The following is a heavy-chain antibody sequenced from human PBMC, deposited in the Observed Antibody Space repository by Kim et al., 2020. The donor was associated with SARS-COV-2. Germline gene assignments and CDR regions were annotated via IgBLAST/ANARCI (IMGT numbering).Heavy chain of an antibody. Sequence: YYEDSVKGWFTISRDDSENTVYLQMNSLRADDTDVYYCTKGPGASGSLFPHWGQGTLVTVSS. CDR3: TKGPGASGSLFPH. V-gene: IGHV3-23*03. D-gene: IGHD3-10*01. J-gene: IGHJ4*02.